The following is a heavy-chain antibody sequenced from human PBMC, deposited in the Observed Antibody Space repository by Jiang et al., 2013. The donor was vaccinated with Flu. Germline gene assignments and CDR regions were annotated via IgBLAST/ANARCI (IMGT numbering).Heavy chain of an antibody. CDR1: GGSISSYY. CDR2: IYYSGST. V-gene: IGHV4-59*13. CDR3: ARYTVDTWFDP. Sequence: GSGLVKPSETRSLTCTVSGGSISSYYWSWIRQPPGKGLEWIGYIYYSGSTNYNPSLKSRVTISVDTSKNQFSLKLSSVTAADTAVYYCARYTVDTWFDPWGQGTLVTVSS. D-gene: IGHD5-18*01. J-gene: IGHJ5*02.